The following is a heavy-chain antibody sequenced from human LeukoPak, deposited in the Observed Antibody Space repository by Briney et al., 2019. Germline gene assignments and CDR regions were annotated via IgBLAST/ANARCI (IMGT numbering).Heavy chain of an antibody. CDR1: GFTFSDHY. CDR2: TRNKANSYTT. V-gene: IGHV3-72*01. CDR3: ARASGSGSYYAN. D-gene: IGHD3-10*01. J-gene: IGHJ4*02. Sequence: PGGSLRLSCAASGFTFSDHYMDWVRQAPGKGLEWVGRTRNKANSYTTEYAASVKGRFTISRDESKNSLYLQMNSLRAEDTAVYYCARASGSGSYYANWSQGTLVTVSS.